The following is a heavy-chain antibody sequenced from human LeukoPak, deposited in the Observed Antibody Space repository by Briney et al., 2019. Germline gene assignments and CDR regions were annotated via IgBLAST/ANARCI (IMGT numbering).Heavy chain of an antibody. CDR2: INPNSGGT. CDR1: GYTFIGYY. J-gene: IGHJ4*02. CDR3: ARAGTLYDILTGYSFDY. V-gene: IGHV1-2*04. Sequence: ASVKVSCKASGYTFIGYYMHWVRQAPGQGLEWMGWINPNSGGTNYAQKFQGWVTMTRDTSISTAYMELSRLRSDDTAVYYCARAGTLYDILTGYSFDYWXQGTLVTVSS. D-gene: IGHD3-9*01.